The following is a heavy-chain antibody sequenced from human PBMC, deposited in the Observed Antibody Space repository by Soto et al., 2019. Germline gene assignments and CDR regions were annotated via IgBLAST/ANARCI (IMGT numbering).Heavy chain of an antibody. CDR3: ARDRGAPDAFDI. D-gene: IGHD3-10*01. CDR2: IQSYGSNYAE. V-gene: IGHV3-74*01. CDR1: GFTFSDYY. J-gene: IGHJ3*02. Sequence: GESLKISCAASGFTFSDYYMSWIRQAPGKGLEWVSRIQSYGSNYAESYADSVKGRFTISRDNAKNMLYLQMNSLRVEDTAVYFCARDRGAPDAFDIWGQGTMVTVSS.